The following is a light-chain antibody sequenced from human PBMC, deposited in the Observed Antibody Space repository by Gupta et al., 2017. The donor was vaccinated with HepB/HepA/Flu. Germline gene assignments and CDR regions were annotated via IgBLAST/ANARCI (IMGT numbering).Light chain of an antibody. CDR1: QSINNY. V-gene: IGKV3-11*01. Sequence: EVVLPHSPATLLCSPGERATLSCRASQSINNYLAWYQHKPGQAPRLLIYDTSSRATGVPARFSGSGSGTDFTLTISSLEPEDFAVYFCQQRSNLVTFGGGTKVEIK. CDR3: QQRSNLVT. J-gene: IGKJ4*01. CDR2: DTS.